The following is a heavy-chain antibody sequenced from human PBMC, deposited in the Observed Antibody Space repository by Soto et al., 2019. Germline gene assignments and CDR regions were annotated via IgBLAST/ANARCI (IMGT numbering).Heavy chain of an antibody. CDR2: MNPNSGNT. D-gene: IGHD3-9*01. CDR1: GYTFTSYD. Sequence: ASVKVSCKASGYTFTSYDINWVRQATGQGLEWMGWMNPNSGNTGYAQKFQGRVTMTRNTSISTAYMELSSLRSEDTAVYYCARLSSVLRYFDWLSSPRDAFDIWGQGTMVTVSS. J-gene: IGHJ3*02. V-gene: IGHV1-8*01. CDR3: ARLSSVLRYFDWLSSPRDAFDI.